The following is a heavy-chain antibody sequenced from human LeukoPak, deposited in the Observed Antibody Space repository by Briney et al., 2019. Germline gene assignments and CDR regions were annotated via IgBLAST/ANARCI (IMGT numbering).Heavy chain of an antibody. CDR3: ASNYHDSSGYYPQGWFDP. D-gene: IGHD3-22*01. CDR1: GGTFSSYA. CDR2: IIPIFGTA. Sequence: ASVKVSCKASGGTFSSYAISWVRQAPGQGLEWMGGIIPIFGTANYAQKFQGRVTITADESTSTAYMELSSLRSEDTAVYYCASNYHDSSGYYPQGWFDPWGQGTLVTVSS. V-gene: IGHV1-69*13. J-gene: IGHJ5*02.